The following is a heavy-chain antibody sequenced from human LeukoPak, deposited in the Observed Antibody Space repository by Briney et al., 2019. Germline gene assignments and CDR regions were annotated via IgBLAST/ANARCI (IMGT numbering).Heavy chain of an antibody. CDR3: ARDLLSGYSYGAPSSKVFDY. J-gene: IGHJ4*02. D-gene: IGHD5-18*01. CDR1: GGSISSYY. V-gene: IGHV4-59*12. CDR2: IYYSGST. Sequence: SETLSLTCTVSGGSISSYYWSWIRQPPGKGLEWIGYIYYSGSTNYNPSLKSRVTISVDTSKNQFSLKLSSVTAADTAVYYCARDLLSGYSYGAPSSKVFDYWGQGTLVTVSS.